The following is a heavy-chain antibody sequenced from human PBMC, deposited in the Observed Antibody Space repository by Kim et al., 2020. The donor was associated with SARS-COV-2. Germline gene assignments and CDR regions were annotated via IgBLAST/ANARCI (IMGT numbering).Heavy chain of an antibody. CDR3: AKDIRGFWAAAGGSWGGFDY. D-gene: IGHD6-13*01. J-gene: IGHJ4*02. Sequence: RFTISRDNAKNSLYLQMNSLRAEDTALYYCAKDIRGFWAAAGGSWGGFDYWGQGTLVTVSS. V-gene: IGHV3-9*01.